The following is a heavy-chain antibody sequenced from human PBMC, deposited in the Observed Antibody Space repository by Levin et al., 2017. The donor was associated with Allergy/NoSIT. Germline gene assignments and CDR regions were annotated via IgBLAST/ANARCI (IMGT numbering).Heavy chain of an antibody. CDR3: ARDGGVAAGGTRFDY. V-gene: IGHV6-1*01. D-gene: IGHD6-13*01. CDR1: GDSVSSSSVA. CDR2: TYYRSKWYN. J-gene: IGHJ4*02. Sequence: PSETLSLTCAISGDSVSSSSVAWNWIRQSPSRGFEWLGRTYYRSKWYNDYAVSVKSRITINPDTSQNQFSLQLNSMTPEDTAVYYCARDGGVAAGGTRFDYWGQGTLVTVSS.